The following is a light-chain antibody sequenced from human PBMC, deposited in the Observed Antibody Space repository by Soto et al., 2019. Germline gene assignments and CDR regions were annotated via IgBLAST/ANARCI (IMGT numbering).Light chain of an antibody. CDR1: SSDIGRYKF. Sequence: QSALTQPASVSGSPGQSITISCTGTSSDIGRYKFVSWFQQHPGKAPKLMIFEGTNRPSGVSNRFSGSKSGNTASLTISGLQAEDEAIYFCSSSTNTNTLVIFGGGTSSPS. CDR2: EGT. CDR3: SSSTNTNTLVI. J-gene: IGLJ2*01. V-gene: IGLV2-14*01.